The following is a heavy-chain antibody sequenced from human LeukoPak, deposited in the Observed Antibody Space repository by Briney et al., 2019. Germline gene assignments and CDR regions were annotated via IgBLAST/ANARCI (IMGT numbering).Heavy chain of an antibody. D-gene: IGHD2-2*01. Sequence: SGGSLRLSCAASGFTFSSYEMNWVRQAPGKGLEWVSYISSSGSTIYYADSVKGRFTISRDNARNSLYLQMNSLRDEDTAVYYCARPYQLHGGRYYGMDVWGQGTTVTVSS. CDR3: ARPYQLHGGRYYGMDV. V-gene: IGHV3-48*03. J-gene: IGHJ6*02. CDR2: ISSSGSTI. CDR1: GFTFSSYE.